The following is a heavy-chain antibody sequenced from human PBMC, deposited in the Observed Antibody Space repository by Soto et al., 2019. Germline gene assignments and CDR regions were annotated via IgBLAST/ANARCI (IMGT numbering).Heavy chain of an antibody. J-gene: IGHJ6*02. CDR1: GYSFNSYW. CDR3: ARYPYGGNSDDDYGMDV. Sequence: PGESLKISCKGSGYSFNSYWISWVRQMPGKGLEWMGRIDPSDSYTNYSPSFQGHVTISADKSISTAYLQWSSLKASDTAMYYCARYPYGGNSDDDYGMDVWGQGTTVTVS. CDR2: IDPSDSYT. V-gene: IGHV5-10-1*01. D-gene: IGHD1-7*01.